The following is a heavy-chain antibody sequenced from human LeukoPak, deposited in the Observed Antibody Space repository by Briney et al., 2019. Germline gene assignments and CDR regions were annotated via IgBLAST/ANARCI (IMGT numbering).Heavy chain of an antibody. CDR1: GFTFSSYW. CDR2: INSDGSST. V-gene: IGHV3-74*01. J-gene: IGHJ3*02. D-gene: IGHD2-8*01. CDR3: ARVQGHPPNGLDI. Sequence: YPGGSLRLSCAASGFTFSSYWMHWVRQAPGKGLVWVSRINSDGSSTSYADSVKGRFTISRDNAKNTLYLQMNSLRAEDTAVYYCARVQGHPPNGLDIWGQGTMVTVSS.